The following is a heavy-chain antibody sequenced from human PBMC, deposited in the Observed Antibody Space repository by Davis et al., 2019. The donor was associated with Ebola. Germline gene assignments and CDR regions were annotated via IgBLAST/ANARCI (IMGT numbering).Heavy chain of an antibody. J-gene: IGHJ1*01. Sequence: HTGGSLRLSCVVSGFTFSSYWMHWVRQAPGKGPVWVSRINRDGSNTGYADSVRGRFTISRDNAKNTLYLQINSLRAEDTAIYFCGQDMIDEGLTSPHPDFQHWGQGTLVTVSS. CDR3: GQDMIDEGLTSPHPDFQH. V-gene: IGHV3-74*01. D-gene: IGHD3-22*01. CDR1: GFTFSSYW. CDR2: INRDGSNT.